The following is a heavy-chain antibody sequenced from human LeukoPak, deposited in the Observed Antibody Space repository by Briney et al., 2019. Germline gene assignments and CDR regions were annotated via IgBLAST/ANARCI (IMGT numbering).Heavy chain of an antibody. V-gene: IGHV4-61*02. CDR1: GGSISSGSYY. D-gene: IGHD3-22*01. J-gene: IGHJ4*02. CDR2: IYTSGST. CDR3: ARDSYYDSY. Sequence: SETLSLTCTVSGGSISSGSYYWSWIRQPAGRGLEWIGRIYTSGSTNYNPSLKSRVTISVDTSKNQFSLKLSSVTAADTAVYYCARDSYYDSYWGQGTLVTVYS.